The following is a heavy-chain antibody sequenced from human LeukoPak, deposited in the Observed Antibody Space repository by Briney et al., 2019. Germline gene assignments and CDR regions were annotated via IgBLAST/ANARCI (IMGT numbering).Heavy chain of an antibody. CDR1: GYTFTGYY. CDR3: ARDSKYYYDSSGYASIDY. Sequence: ASVKVSCKASGYTFTGYYMHWVRQAPGQGLEWMGWINPNSGGTNYAQKLQGRVTMTTDTSTSTASMELRSLRSDDTAVYYCARDSKYYYDSSGYASIDYWGQGTLVTVSS. CDR2: INPNSGGT. V-gene: IGHV1-2*02. D-gene: IGHD3-22*01. J-gene: IGHJ4*02.